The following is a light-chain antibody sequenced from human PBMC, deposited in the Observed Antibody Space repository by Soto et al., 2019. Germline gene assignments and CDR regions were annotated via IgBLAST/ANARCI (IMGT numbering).Light chain of an antibody. CDR2: DAS. Sequence: DIQMTQSPSSLSASVGDRVTITCQASQDISNYLNWYQQKPGKAPKLLIYDASNLETGVPSRFTGSGSGTEFTLTIDSLQPEDFATYYCQQSYTTPRITFGQGTRLEI. V-gene: IGKV1-39*01. CDR1: QDISNY. J-gene: IGKJ5*01. CDR3: QQSYTTPRIT.